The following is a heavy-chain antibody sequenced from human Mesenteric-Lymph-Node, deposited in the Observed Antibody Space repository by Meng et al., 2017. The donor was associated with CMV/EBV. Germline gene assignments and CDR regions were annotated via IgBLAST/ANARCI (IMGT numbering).Heavy chain of an antibody. CDR2: ISYDGSNK. D-gene: IGHD6-13*01. CDR3: ARDSPLEYSSSWYSYYYYYYGMDV. Sequence: GGSLRLSCAASGFTFSSYSMNWVRQAPGKGLEWVAVISYDGSNKYYADSVKGRFTISRDNSKNTLYLQMNSLRAEDTAVYYCARDSPLEYSSSWYSYYYYYYGMDVWGQGTTVTVSS. V-gene: IGHV3-30*03. CDR1: GFTFSSYS. J-gene: IGHJ6*02.